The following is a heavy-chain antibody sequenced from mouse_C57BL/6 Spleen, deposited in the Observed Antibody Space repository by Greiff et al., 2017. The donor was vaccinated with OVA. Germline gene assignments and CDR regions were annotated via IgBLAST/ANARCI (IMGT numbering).Heavy chain of an antibody. CDR1: GYTFTSYW. Sequence: QVQLQQPGAELVKPGASVKMSCKASGYTFTSYWITWVKQRPGQGLEWIGDIYPGSGSTNYNEKFKSKATLTVDTSSSTAYMQLSSLTSEDSAVYYCARGGLLYYSNSWFAYWGQGTLVTVSA. D-gene: IGHD2-5*01. CDR2: IYPGSGST. J-gene: IGHJ3*01. V-gene: IGHV1-55*01. CDR3: ARGGLLYYSNSWFAY.